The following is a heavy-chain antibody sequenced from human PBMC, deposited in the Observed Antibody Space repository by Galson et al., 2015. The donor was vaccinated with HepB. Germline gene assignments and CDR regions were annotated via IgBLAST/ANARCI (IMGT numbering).Heavy chain of an antibody. Sequence: SLRLSCAASGFTFSDYYMSWIRQTPGKGLEWVSYITRSGTAGHYADSVEGRFTISRDNAKNSLYLHMNSLRAEDTAVYYCVKFRGSGSYKSYWFDCWGQGTLATVSS. D-gene: IGHD1-26*01. CDR2: ITRSGTAG. CDR3: VKFRGSGSYKSYWFDC. J-gene: IGHJ5*01. V-gene: IGHV3-11*01. CDR1: GFTFSDYY.